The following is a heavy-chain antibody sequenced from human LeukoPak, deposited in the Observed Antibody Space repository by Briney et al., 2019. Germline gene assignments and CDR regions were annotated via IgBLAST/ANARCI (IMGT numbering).Heavy chain of an antibody. CDR3: ARDGFGYGAVDY. J-gene: IGHJ4*02. Sequence: SVKVSCKASGGTFSSYAISWVRQAPGQGLKWMGRIIPILGIANYAQKFQGRVTITADKSTSTAYMELSSLRSEDTAVYYCARDGFGYGAVDYWGQGTLVTVSS. D-gene: IGHD5-18*01. CDR1: GGTFSSYA. V-gene: IGHV1-69*04. CDR2: IIPILGIA.